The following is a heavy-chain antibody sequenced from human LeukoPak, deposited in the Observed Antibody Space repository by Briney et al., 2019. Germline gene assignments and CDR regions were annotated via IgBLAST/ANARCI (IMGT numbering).Heavy chain of an antibody. CDR2: VYYSGSA. CDR3: ASRSTSRGSPFDY. Sequence: SETLSLTCTVSGGTISSSNYYWDWIRQPPGKGLEWIGSVYYSGSAYYNPSLKSRLTISVDTSTNQFSLKLTSATAADTAVYYCASRSTSRGSPFDYWGQGTLVTVSS. CDR1: GGTISSSNYY. V-gene: IGHV4-39*01. D-gene: IGHD1-26*01. J-gene: IGHJ4*02.